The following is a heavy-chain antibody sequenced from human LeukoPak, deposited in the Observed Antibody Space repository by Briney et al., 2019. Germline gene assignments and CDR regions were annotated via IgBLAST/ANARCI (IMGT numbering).Heavy chain of an antibody. CDR2: IRSKANSYAT. D-gene: IGHD6-13*01. CDR3: TCKAAGLPYYYYMDV. V-gene: IGHV3-73*01. J-gene: IGHJ6*03. CDR1: GFTFSGSA. Sequence: GGSLRLSCAASGFTFSGSAMHWVRQASGKGLEWVGRIRSKANSYATAYAASVKGRFTISRDDSKNTAYLQMNSLKTEDTAVYYCTCKAAGLPYYYYMDVWGKGTTVTVSS.